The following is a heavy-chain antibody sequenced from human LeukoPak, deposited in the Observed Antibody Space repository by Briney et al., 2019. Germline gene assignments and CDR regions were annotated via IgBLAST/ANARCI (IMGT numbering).Heavy chain of an antibody. D-gene: IGHD5-12*01. CDR2: IDRNSISI. CDR1: GFNFNEYP. V-gene: IGHV3-9*01. CDR3: GKELSRSGYSPLDY. J-gene: IGHJ4*02. Sequence: PGGSLRLSCAASGFNFNEYPMQWVRHARGKGLEGVSGIDRNSISIGYADSVKGRFTVSRDNAKNSLYLQMNSLRPEDTAFYYCGKELSRSGYSPLDYWGQGALVTVSS.